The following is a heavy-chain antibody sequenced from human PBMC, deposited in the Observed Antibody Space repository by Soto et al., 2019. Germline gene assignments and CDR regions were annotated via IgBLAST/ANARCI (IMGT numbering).Heavy chain of an antibody. V-gene: IGHV3-7*01. J-gene: IGHJ5*02. CDR1: GFTFSSYW. D-gene: IGHD2-2*01. Sequence: EVQLVESGGGLVQPGGSLRLSCAASGFTFSSYWMSWVRQAPGKGLEWVANIKQDGSEKYYVDSVKGRFTISRDNAKNSRYMQMNSLRAEDTAVYYWARDTFFPAPQETYNWFDPWGQGTLVTVSS. CDR2: IKQDGSEK. CDR3: ARDTFFPAPQETYNWFDP.